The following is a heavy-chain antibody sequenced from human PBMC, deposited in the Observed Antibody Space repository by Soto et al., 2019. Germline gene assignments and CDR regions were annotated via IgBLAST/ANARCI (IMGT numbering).Heavy chain of an antibody. CDR1: GFTFSSYW. D-gene: IGHD3-3*01. Sequence: GGSLGLSCAASGFTFSSYWMSWVRQAPGKGLEWVANIKQDGSEKYYVDSVKGRFTISRDNAKNSLYLQMNSLRAEDTAVYYCARDFIDFWSGYYTGPFDYWGQGTLVTVSS. V-gene: IGHV3-7*01. CDR3: ARDFIDFWSGYYTGPFDY. J-gene: IGHJ4*02. CDR2: IKQDGSEK.